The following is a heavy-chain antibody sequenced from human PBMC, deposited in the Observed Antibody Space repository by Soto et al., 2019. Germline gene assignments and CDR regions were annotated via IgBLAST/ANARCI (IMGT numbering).Heavy chain of an antibody. D-gene: IGHD6-19*01. J-gene: IGHJ5*02. CDR2: IYYSGST. V-gene: IGHV4-59*01. CDR3: ASLSWLVRGRSYWFDP. CDR1: GGSISRYY. Sequence: PSVTLSLTCTVSGGSISRYYWSWIRQPPGKGLEWIGYIYYSGSTNYNPSLKSRVTISVDTSKNQFSLKLSSVTAADTAVCYCASLSWLVRGRSYWFDPWGQGTLGTVSS.